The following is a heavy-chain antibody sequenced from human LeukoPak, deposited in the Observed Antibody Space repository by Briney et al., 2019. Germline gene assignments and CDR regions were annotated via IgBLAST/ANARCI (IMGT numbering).Heavy chain of an antibody. CDR2: ISHSGST. D-gene: IGHD3-22*01. CDR1: GGSVSISNW. Sequence: SETLSLTCAVSGGSVSISNWWTWVRQVPGKGLEWIGEISHSGSTNYNPSLKSRVTISLDKSKNQFSLKLSSVTAADTAVYYCARGVGSGYTDDWGQGTLVTVSS. V-gene: IGHV4-4*02. CDR3: ARGVGSGYTDD. J-gene: IGHJ4*02.